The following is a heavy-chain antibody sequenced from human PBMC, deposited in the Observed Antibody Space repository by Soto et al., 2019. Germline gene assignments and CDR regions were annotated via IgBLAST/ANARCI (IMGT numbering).Heavy chain of an antibody. V-gene: IGHV4-31*03. CDR1: GGSISSGGYY. D-gene: IGHD4-17*01. CDR2: IYYSGST. Sequence: SETLSLTCTVSGGSISSGGYYWSWIRQHPGKGLEWIGYIYYSGSTYYNPSLKSRFTISVDTSKNQFSLKLSSVTAADTAVYYCARASTLYGDYYNWGQGTLVTVSS. CDR3: ARASTLYGDYYN. J-gene: IGHJ4*02.